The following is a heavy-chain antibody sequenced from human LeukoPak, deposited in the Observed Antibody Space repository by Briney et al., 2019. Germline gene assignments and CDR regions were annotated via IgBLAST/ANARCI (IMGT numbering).Heavy chain of an antibody. J-gene: IGHJ4*02. CDR1: GFTFSSFS. CDR2: VGRSTTTI. V-gene: IGHV3-48*02. D-gene: IGHD5-12*01. CDR3: ATWLRALDY. Sequence: GGSLRLSCAASGFTFSSFSMNWVRQAPGKGLEWVSYVGRSTTTIYYADSVRGRFTISRDNAKSSVYLQMNSLRDEDTAVYYCATWLRALDYWGQGTLVTVSS.